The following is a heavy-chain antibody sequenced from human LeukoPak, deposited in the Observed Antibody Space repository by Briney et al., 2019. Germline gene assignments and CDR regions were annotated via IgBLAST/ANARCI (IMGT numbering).Heavy chain of an antibody. CDR1: GFTFSNYW. CDR2: VNNDGSGA. CDR3: ARGGYQHGYDY. V-gene: IGHV3-74*01. D-gene: IGHD2-2*01. Sequence: GGSLRLSCVVSGFTFSNYWMHWVRQAPGKGLVWVSRVNNDGSGAIYADSVKGRFTISRDNAKNTVFLQMNSLRAEDTAVYYCARGGYQHGYDYWGQGTLVTVSS. J-gene: IGHJ4*02.